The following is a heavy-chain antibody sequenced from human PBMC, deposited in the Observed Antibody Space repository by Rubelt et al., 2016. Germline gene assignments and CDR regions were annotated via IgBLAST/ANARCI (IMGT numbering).Heavy chain of an antibody. CDR1: GFIFGDYA. Sequence: SGQPGRSLRLSCTASGFIFGDYAMHWVRQSPGKGLEWVSGITWSSGSIDYADSVKGRFTISRDNAKNSLYLQMNSLRAEDTALYYCARDMITFGGVPDPFEIRGQGTLVTVSS. D-gene: IGHD3-16*01. CDR2: ITWSSGSI. V-gene: IGHV3-9*01. J-gene: IGHJ3*02. CDR3: ARDMITFGGVPDPFEI.